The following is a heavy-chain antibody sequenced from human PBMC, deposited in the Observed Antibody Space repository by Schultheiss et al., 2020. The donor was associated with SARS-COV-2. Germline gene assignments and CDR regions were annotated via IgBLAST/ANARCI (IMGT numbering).Heavy chain of an antibody. V-gene: IGHV3-30*18. J-gene: IGHJ4*02. Sequence: GESLKISCAASGFTFSSYGMHWVRQAPGKGLEWVAVISYDGSNKYYADSVKGRFTISRDNSKNTLYLQMNSLRAEDTAVYYCAKGDGYNSEVFDYWGQGTLVTVSS. CDR1: GFTFSSYG. CDR3: AKGDGYNSEVFDY. CDR2: ISYDGSNK. D-gene: IGHD5-24*01.